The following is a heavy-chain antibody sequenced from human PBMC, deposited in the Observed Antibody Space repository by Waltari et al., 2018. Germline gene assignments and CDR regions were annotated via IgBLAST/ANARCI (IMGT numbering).Heavy chain of an antibody. D-gene: IGHD4-17*01. CDR2: INHSGRT. Sequence: QVQLQQWGAGLLKPSETLSLTCAVYGGSFSGYYWSWIRQPPGKGLEWIGEINHSGRTNYNPSLKSRVTISVDTSKNQFSLKLSSVTAADTAVYYCARGRSGDYDYWGQGTLVTVSS. CDR1: GGSFSGYY. CDR3: ARGRSGDYDY. J-gene: IGHJ4*02. V-gene: IGHV4-34*01.